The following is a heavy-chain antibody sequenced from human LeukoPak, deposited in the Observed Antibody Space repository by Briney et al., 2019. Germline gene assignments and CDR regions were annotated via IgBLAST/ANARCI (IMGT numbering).Heavy chain of an antibody. D-gene: IGHD2-15*01. Sequence: GGSLRLSCAASGFTFSSYAMSWVRQAPGKGLEWVSAISGSGGFTYYADSVKGRFTISRDNSKNTLYLQLNSLRAEDTAVYYCARQHCSGGDCYLFDWGQGTLVTVSS. J-gene: IGHJ4*02. CDR1: GFTFSSYA. CDR3: ARQHCSGGDCYLFD. V-gene: IGHV3-23*01. CDR2: ISGSGGFT.